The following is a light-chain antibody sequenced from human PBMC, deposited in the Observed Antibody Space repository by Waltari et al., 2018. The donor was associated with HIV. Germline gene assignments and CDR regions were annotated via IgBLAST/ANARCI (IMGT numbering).Light chain of an antibody. J-gene: IGLJ2*01. CDR1: ALPRQY. Sequence: SYELTQPPSVSVSPGQTARITCSGDALPRQYAFWYQQKPGQAPVVLIYKDKERPSGIPQRFSGSSSGTVVTLTISGVQAEDEADYYGQSADSSSTYVVFGGGTKLTVL. CDR2: KDK. CDR3: QSADSSSTYVV. V-gene: IGLV3-25*03.